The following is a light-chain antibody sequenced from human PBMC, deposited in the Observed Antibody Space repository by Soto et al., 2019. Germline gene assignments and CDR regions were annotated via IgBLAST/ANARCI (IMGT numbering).Light chain of an antibody. V-gene: IGLV2-14*03. CDR1: RTDGDGHDY. J-gene: IGLJ1*01. CDR3: TSYTASSPFYV. Sequence: LTQPASVSGSPGQSIAISCIGVRTDGDGHDYVSWYQQHPGQAPQLIIYDVYNRPSGVSDRFSGSKSGNTASLVISGLQAEDEADYFCTSYTASSPFYVFGAGTKVPVL. CDR2: DVY.